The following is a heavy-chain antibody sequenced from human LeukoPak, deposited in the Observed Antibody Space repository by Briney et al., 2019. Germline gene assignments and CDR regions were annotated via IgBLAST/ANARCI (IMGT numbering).Heavy chain of an antibody. J-gene: IGHJ5*02. CDR2: IYYSGST. CDR3: ARVVFGSEGRFWFDP. V-gene: IGHV4-61*08. Sequence: PSETLSLTCTVSGASIRSGDYYWSWIRQPPGKGLGWIGYIYYSGSTNYNPSLKSRVTISVDTSKNQFSLKLSSVTAADTAVYYCARVVFGSEGRFWFDPWGQGTLVTVSS. D-gene: IGHD3-3*01. CDR1: GASIRSGDYY.